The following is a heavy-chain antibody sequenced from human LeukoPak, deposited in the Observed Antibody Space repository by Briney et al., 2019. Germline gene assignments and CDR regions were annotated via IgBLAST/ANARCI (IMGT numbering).Heavy chain of an antibody. V-gene: IGHV4-39*02. J-gene: IGHJ5*01. CDR3: ARRVGFYGSGSLNYFDP. CDR2: IFRTGST. CDR1: GGSIGSSSYY. D-gene: IGHD3-10*01. Sequence: SETLSLTCTVSGGSIGSSSYYWGWIRQPPGKGLEWIGNIFRTGSTYYSASLKSRFSISVDTSKNHIALKLTSVTAADTAVYFCARRVGFYGSGSLNYFDPWGQGILVSVSS.